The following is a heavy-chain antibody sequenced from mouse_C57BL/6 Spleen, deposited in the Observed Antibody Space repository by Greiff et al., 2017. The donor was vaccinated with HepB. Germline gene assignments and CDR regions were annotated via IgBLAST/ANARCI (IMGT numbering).Heavy chain of an antibody. Sequence: QVQLQQSGAELVKPGASVKLSCKASGYTFTSYWMHWVKQRPGQGLEWIGMIHPNSGSTNYNEKFKSKATLTVDKSSSTAYMQLSSLTSEDSAVYYCARGGYYGSRGFDYWGQGTTLTVSS. V-gene: IGHV1-64*01. CDR1: GYTFTSYW. CDR3: ARGGYYGSRGFDY. CDR2: IHPNSGST. J-gene: IGHJ2*01. D-gene: IGHD1-1*01.